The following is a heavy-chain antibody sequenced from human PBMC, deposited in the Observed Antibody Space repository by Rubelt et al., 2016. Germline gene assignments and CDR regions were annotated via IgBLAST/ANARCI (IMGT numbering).Heavy chain of an antibody. D-gene: IGHD3-22*01. Sequence: QVQLVQSGAEVKKPGSSVKVSCKASGGTFSSYAISWVRQAPGQGLEWMGGIIPTFGTANYAQKFQCRGTITADKSTSTAYMELGSLRAEDTAVYYCARDLVGVVITTHDAFDIWGQGTMVTVSS. CDR3: ARDLVGVVITTHDAFDI. CDR1: GGTFSSYA. J-gene: IGHJ3*02. V-gene: IGHV1-69*06. CDR2: IIPTFGTA.